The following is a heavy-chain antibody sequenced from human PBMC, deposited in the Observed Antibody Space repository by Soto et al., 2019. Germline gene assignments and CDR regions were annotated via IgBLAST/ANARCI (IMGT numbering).Heavy chain of an antibody. CDR2: ISYDGSYK. Sequence: GGSLRLSCAASGFTFSINGMHLVRQAPGKGLEWVTFISYDGSYKYYADSVKGRFTISRDNSKNTLYLQMNTLRPEDMAVYYCASKHPENYGVDVWGQGTEVTVSS. J-gene: IGHJ6*02. CDR1: GFTFSING. V-gene: IGHV3-30*03. CDR3: ASKHPENYGVDV.